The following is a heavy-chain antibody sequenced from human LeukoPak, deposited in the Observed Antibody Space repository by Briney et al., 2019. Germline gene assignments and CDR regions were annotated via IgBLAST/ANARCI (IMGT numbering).Heavy chain of an antibody. V-gene: IGHV1-69*05. CDR3: ARGPMVRIDY. CDR2: IIPIFGTA. D-gene: IGHD3-10*01. CDR1: GGTFSSYA. Sequence: GASVKVSCKASGGTFSSYAISWVRQAPGQGLEWMGGIIPIFGTANYAQKFQGRVTMTRNTSISTAYMELSSLRSEDTAVYYCARGPMVRIDYWGQGTLVTVSS. J-gene: IGHJ4*02.